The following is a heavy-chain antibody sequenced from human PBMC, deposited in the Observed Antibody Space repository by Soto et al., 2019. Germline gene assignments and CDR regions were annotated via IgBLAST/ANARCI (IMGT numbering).Heavy chain of an antibody. CDR2: SFYSGIT. J-gene: IGHJ6*02. Sequence: QVQLQESGPRLVKPLQTLSLTCTVSGDSINSGDYYWSWIRQPPGRGLEWVGYSFYSGITDYNPSIKSRMTISMDTSKNQFSLRWNSVTAADTAVYFCARWSGVGVAGMDVWGQGTTVSVSS. V-gene: IGHV4-30-4*01. CDR3: ARWSGVGVAGMDV. CDR1: GDSINSGDYY. D-gene: IGHD3-10*01.